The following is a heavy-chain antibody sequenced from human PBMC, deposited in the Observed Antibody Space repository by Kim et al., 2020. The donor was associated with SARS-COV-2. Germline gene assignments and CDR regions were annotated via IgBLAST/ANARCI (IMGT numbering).Heavy chain of an antibody. CDR2: INPDTGGT. V-gene: IGHV1-2*06. CDR1: GNAFTGYY. CDR3: AATGDY. J-gene: IGHJ4*02. Sequence: ASVKVSCKASGNAFTGYYLYWVRQAPGQGLEWMGRINPDTGGTKYAQKFQGRVTMTRDTSTNTAYMELNSLSSDDTALYYCAATGDYWGQGTLVTVSS.